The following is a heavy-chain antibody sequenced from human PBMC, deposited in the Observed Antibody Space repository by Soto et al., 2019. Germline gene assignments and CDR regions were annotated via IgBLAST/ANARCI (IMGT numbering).Heavy chain of an antibody. CDR1: GYSFTSYW. Sequence: GESLKISCKGSGYSFTSYWIGWVRQMPGKGLEWMGIIYPGDSDARYSPSFQGLVTISADNSISTAYLQWSSLKASDTAMYYCARWSGGRTSSTPYYFDYWGQGTLVTV. V-gene: IGHV5-51*01. J-gene: IGHJ4*02. CDR3: ARWSGGRTSSTPYYFDY. CDR2: IYPGDSDA.